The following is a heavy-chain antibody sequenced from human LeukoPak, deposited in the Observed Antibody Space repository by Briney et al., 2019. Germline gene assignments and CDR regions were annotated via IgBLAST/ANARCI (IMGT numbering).Heavy chain of an antibody. CDR2: ISAYNGNT. J-gene: IGHJ5*02. V-gene: IGHV1-18*01. CDR3: ATTGYCSGGSCGGDWFDP. CDR1: GYTFTSYG. D-gene: IGHD2-15*01. Sequence: ASVKVSCKASGYTFTSYGISWVRQAPGQGLEWMGWISAYNGNTNYAQKLQGRVTMTTDTSTSTAYMELRSLRSDDTAVYYCATTGYCSGGSCGGDWFDPWGQGTLVTVSS.